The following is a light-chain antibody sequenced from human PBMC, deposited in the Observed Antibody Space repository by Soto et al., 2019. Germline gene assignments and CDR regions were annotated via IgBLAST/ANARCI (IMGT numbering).Light chain of an antibody. CDR3: QQSYSTPRT. CDR2: AAS. CDR1: QSISSY. V-gene: IGKV1-39*01. Sequence: DIQMTQSPSSLSASVGDRVTITCRASQSISSYLNWYQQKPGKAPKLLIYAASSLQSGVPSRFSGSGSGTDFTLTISSLQPEYFATYYCQQSYSTPRTFGQGTKLDIK. J-gene: IGKJ1*01.